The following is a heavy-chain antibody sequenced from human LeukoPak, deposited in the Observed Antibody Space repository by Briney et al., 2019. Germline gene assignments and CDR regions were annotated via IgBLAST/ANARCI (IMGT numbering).Heavy chain of an antibody. CDR3: ASFIAAAGEPHYYYGMDV. D-gene: IGHD6-13*01. V-gene: IGHV3-21*01. J-gene: IGHJ6*02. Sequence: PGGSLRLSCAASGFTSSNYGMTWVRQSPGKGLEWLSAISYSGAGTYYADSVKGRFTISRDNAKNSLYLQMNSLRAEDTAVYYCASFIAAAGEPHYYYGMDVWGQGTTVTVSS. CDR1: GFTSSNYG. CDR2: ISYSGAGT.